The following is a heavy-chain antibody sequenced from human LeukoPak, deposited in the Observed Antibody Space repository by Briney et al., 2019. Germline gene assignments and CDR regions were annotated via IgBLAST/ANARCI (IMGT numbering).Heavy chain of an antibody. CDR2: INPNSGGT. Sequence: ASVKVSCKASGYTFTGYYMHWVRQAPGQGLEWMGRINPNSGGTNYAQKFQGRVTMTRGTSISTAYMELSRLRSDDTAVYYCARGSHNNYYDSSGYPHWGQGTLVTVSS. V-gene: IGHV1-2*06. D-gene: IGHD3-22*01. CDR1: GYTFTGYY. CDR3: ARGSHNNYYDSSGYPH. J-gene: IGHJ4*02.